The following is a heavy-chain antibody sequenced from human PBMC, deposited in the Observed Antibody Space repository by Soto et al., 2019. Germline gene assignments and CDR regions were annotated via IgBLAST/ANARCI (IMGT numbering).Heavy chain of an antibody. J-gene: IGHJ6*02. CDR2: VYYSDGT. D-gene: IGHD6-13*01. Sequence: TSGTLSLTCTVSGGSIGSYYWSWIRQPPGRGLEWIGCVYYSDGTNYNPSLKSRVTMSMDKSNNQFSLRLSSVTAADTAVYYCARTESSSWSFFYYGMDVWGQGTTVTVSS. V-gene: IGHV4-59*01. CDR3: ARTESSSWSFFYYGMDV. CDR1: GGSIGSYY.